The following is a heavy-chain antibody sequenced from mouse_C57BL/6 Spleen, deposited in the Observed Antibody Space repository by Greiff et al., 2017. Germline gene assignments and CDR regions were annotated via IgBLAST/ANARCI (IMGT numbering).Heavy chain of an antibody. V-gene: IGHV1-15*01. Sequence: VQLQQSGAELVRPGASVTLSCKASGYTFTDYEMHWVKQTPVHGLEWIGAIDPETGGTAYNQKFEGKAILTADKSSSTAYMELRSLTSEDSAVYYCTRADGYVYWYFEVWGTGTTVTVSS. D-gene: IGHD2-3*01. CDR3: TRADGYVYWYFEV. CDR1: GYTFTDYE. J-gene: IGHJ1*03. CDR2: IDPETGGT.